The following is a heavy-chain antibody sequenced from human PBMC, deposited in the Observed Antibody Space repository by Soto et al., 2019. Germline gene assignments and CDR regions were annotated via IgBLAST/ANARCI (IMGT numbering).Heavy chain of an antibody. D-gene: IGHD6-25*01. CDR3: ARAEAIRDSFVDV. CDR1: GGSISSYY. CDR2: IYYSGST. J-gene: IGHJ6*02. Sequence: SETLSLTCTVSGGSISSYYWSWIRQPPGKGLEWIGYIYYSGSTNYNPSLKSRVTISVDTSKNQFSLKLSSVTAADTAVYYCARAEAIRDSFVDVWGQGTTVTVSS. V-gene: IGHV4-59*01.